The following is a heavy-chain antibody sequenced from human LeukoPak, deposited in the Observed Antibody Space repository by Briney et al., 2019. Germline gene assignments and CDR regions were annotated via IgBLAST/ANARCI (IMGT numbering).Heavy chain of an antibody. CDR2: IIPIFGTA. CDR1: GYSFTSYA. V-gene: IGHV1-69*13. D-gene: IGHD3-10*01. J-gene: IGHJ4*02. CDR3: ARDPSYYGSGSHYDY. Sequence: SVKVSCKASGYSFTSYAMNWVRQAPGQGLEWMGGIIPIFGTANYAQKFQGRVTITADESTSTAYMELSSLRSEDTAVYYCARDPSYYGSGSHYDYWGQGTLVTVSS.